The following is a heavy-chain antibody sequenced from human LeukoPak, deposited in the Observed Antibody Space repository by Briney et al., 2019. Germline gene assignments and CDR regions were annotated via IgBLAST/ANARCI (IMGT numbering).Heavy chain of an antibody. CDR1: GFTFSSYA. V-gene: IGHV3-23*01. CDR3: AKPDSSSWYGRGFDY. J-gene: IGHJ4*02. Sequence: GGSLRLSCAASGFTFSSYAMSWVRQAPGKGLEWVSAISGSGGSTYYADSVKGLFTISRDNSKNTLYLQMNSLRAEDTALYYCAKPDSSSWYGRGFDYWGQGTLVTVSS. CDR2: ISGSGGST. D-gene: IGHD6-13*01.